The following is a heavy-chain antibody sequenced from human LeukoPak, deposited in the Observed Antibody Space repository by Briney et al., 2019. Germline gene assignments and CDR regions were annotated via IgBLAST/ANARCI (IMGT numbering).Heavy chain of an antibody. CDR3: ARLFRVRGVIFLGYYYYYMDV. CDR2: INAGNGNT. Sequence: ASVKVSCKASGYTFTSYAMHWVRQAPGQRLEWMGWINAGNGNTKYSQEFQGRVTITRDTSASTAYMELSSLRSEDMAVYYCARLFRVRGVIFLGYYYYYMDVWGKGTTVTISS. CDR1: GYTFTSYA. D-gene: IGHD3-10*01. J-gene: IGHJ6*03. V-gene: IGHV1-3*03.